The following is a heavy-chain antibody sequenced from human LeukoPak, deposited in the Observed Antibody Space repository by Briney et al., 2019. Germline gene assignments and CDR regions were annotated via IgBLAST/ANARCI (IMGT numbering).Heavy chain of an antibody. V-gene: IGHV3-48*01. CDR3: ARTERWLQYHY. Sequence: PGGSLRLSCAASGFSFSSYSMNWVCQAPGKGLEWVSYISSSSSTIYYADSVKGRFTLSRDNAKNSLYLQMNSLRAEDTAVYYCARTERWLQYHYWGQGTLVTVSS. D-gene: IGHD5-24*01. J-gene: IGHJ4*02. CDR2: ISSSSSTI. CDR1: GFSFSSYS.